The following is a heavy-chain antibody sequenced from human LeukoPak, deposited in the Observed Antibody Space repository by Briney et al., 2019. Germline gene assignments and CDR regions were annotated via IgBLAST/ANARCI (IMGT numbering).Heavy chain of an antibody. CDR3: ARDRFRVRSAFDI. V-gene: IGHV4-39*07. CDR2: INHSGST. Sequence: SETLSLTCTVSGGSISSSSYYWSWIRQPPGKGLELIGEINHSGSTNYNPSLKSRVTISVDTSKNQFSLKLSSVTAADTAVYYCARDRFRVRSAFDIWGQGTMVTVSS. J-gene: IGHJ3*02. D-gene: IGHD3-10*01. CDR1: GGSISSSSYY.